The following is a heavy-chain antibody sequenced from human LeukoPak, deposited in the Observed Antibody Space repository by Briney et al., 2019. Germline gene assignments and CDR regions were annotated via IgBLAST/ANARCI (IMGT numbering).Heavy chain of an antibody. Sequence: ASVKVSCTASGYTFTSYDINWVRQATGQGLEWMGWMNPNSGNTGYAQKFQGRVTMTRNTSISTAYMELSSLRSEDTAVYYCARGSSGWYRSVWFDPWGQGTLVTVSS. V-gene: IGHV1-8*01. CDR1: GYTFTSYD. J-gene: IGHJ5*02. CDR3: ARGSSGWYRSVWFDP. CDR2: MNPNSGNT. D-gene: IGHD6-19*01.